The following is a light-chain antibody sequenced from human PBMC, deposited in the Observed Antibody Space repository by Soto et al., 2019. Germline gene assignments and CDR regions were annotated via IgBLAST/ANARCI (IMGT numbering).Light chain of an antibody. J-gene: IGLJ3*02. V-gene: IGLV2-14*01. Sequence: QSALTQPASVSGSPGQSITISCTGTSSDVGGYNYVSWYQQNPGKAPKLMISEVSNRPSGVSNRFSGSKSGNTASLTISGLQAEDEADYYCCSYTSSSTRVFGGGTKLTVL. CDR3: CSYTSSSTRV. CDR1: SSDVGGYNY. CDR2: EVS.